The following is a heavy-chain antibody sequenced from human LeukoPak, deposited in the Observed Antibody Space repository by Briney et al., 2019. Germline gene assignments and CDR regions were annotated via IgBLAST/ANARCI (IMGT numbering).Heavy chain of an antibody. V-gene: IGHV4-39*07. Sequence: SETLSLTCTVSGGSISSGSYYWGWIRQPPGKGLEWIGSIYYSGSTYYNPSLKSRVTISVDTSKNQFSLKLSSVTAADTAVYYCAGTHDYGGNSLDYWGQGTLVTVSS. J-gene: IGHJ4*02. D-gene: IGHD4-23*01. CDR2: IYYSGST. CDR1: GGSISSGSYY. CDR3: AGTHDYGGNSLDY.